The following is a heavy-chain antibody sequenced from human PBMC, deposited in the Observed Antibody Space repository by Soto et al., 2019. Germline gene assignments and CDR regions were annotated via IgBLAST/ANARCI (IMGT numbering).Heavy chain of an antibody. V-gene: IGHV3-23*01. Sequence: GGSLRLSCAASGFTFSSYAMSWVRQAPGKGLEWVSGISGSGGSTYYADSVKGRFTISRDNPKNTLYMEMNSLRAEDTAVYYCAKASHSSGWVGRDASDIWGPGTMVTVSS. CDR1: GFTFSSYA. J-gene: IGHJ3*02. CDR3: AKASHSSGWVGRDASDI. D-gene: IGHD6-19*01. CDR2: ISGSGGST.